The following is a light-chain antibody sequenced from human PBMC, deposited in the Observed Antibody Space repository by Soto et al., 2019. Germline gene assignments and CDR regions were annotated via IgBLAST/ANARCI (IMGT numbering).Light chain of an antibody. Sequence: DIVLTQSPGTLSLSPGERATLSCRASQTVSSSLAWYQQKPGQAPRLLIFGASTRAAGFPDRFSGSVSGTDVTLTISRLDPEDFAVYYCQQYGSSPRTFGQGTKVEI. V-gene: IGKV3-20*01. J-gene: IGKJ1*01. CDR1: QTVSSS. CDR3: QQYGSSPRT. CDR2: GAS.